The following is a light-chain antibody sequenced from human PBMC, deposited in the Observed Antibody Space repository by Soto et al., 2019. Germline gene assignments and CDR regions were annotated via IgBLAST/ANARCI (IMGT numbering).Light chain of an antibody. J-gene: IGLJ3*02. CDR2: DTN. Sequence: QAVVTQEPSSIVSPGGTVTLTCGSSTGTVTGGHYPYWFQQKPGQAPRTLIYDTNNKISWTPARFSGSLLGGKAALTLSGAQPDDEADYYCLLSYSGARVFGGGTKLTVL. CDR3: LLSYSGARV. CDR1: TGTVTGGHY. V-gene: IGLV7-46*01.